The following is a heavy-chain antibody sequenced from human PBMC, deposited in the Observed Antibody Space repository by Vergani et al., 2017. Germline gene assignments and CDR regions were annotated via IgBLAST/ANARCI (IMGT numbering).Heavy chain of an antibody. J-gene: IGHJ4*02. V-gene: IGHV3-9*01. D-gene: IGHD3-9*01. Sequence: EVQLVESGGGLVQPGRSLRLSCAASGFTFDDYAMHWVRQAPGKGLEWVSGISWNSGSIGYADSVKGRFTISRDNAKNSLYLQMNSLRAEDTAVYYCARDRRLYYDILTGEFDYWGQGTLVTVSS. CDR2: ISWNSGSI. CDR3: ARDRRLYYDILTGEFDY. CDR1: GFTFDDYA.